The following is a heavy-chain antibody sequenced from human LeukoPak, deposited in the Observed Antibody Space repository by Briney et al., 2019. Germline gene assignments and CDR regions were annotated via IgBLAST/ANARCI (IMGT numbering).Heavy chain of an antibody. J-gene: IGHJ4*02. CDR2: TRYDGNDK. CDR1: GFSFSSFG. Sequence: PGGSLRLSCVTSGFSFSSFGMHWVRQAPGKGLEWVAFTRYDGNDKKYADSVRGRFTISRDSSKNTLYLQMNSLRTEDTAVYYCARGPGVVVVPAAQYWGQGTLVTVSS. V-gene: IGHV3-30*02. CDR3: ARGPGVVVVPAAQY. D-gene: IGHD2-2*01.